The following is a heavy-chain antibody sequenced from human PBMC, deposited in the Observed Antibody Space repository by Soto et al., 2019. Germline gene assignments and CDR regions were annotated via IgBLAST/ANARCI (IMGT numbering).Heavy chain of an antibody. CDR2: TYYRSKWYN. Sequence: SQTLSLTCAISGDSVSSDSAAWNWIRQSPSRGLEWLGRTYYRSKWYNDYADSVKGRFTISRDNAKNSLYLQMNSLRAEDTAVYYCAIEKVGAPSVHVFDIWGQGTMVTVSS. V-gene: IGHV6-1*01. J-gene: IGHJ3*02. CDR3: AIEKVGAPSVHVFDI. D-gene: IGHD1-26*01. CDR1: GDSVSSDSAA.